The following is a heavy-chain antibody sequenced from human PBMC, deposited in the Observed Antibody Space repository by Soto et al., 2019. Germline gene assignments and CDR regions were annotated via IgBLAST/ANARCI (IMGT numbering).Heavy chain of an antibody. CDR2: IYHSGIT. D-gene: IGHD2-8*01. CDR3: TSGCKTKP. V-gene: IGHV4-61*01. J-gene: IGHJ1*01. Sequence: QVQMQEAGPGLVKPSETLSLTCTVSGASVSSGNHYWSWIRQPPGKGLEWIGYIYHSGITNYNPSLKSRVTISPASSTQQSSQMVKRRRGLAAPMLSRTSGCKTKPWGLAALVTV. CDR1: GASVSSGNHY.